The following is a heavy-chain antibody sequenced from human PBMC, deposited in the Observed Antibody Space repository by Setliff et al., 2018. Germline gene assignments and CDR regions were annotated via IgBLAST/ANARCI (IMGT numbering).Heavy chain of an antibody. V-gene: IGHV3-7*01. J-gene: IGHJ6*02. CDR2: IKQDGSEK. CDR1: GLIFSNYA. CDR3: ARATIFGVAPYYYYYYGMDV. Sequence: GGSLRLSCTASGLIFSNYAMTWVRQAPGKGLEWVANIKQDGSEKYNVDSVKGRFTISRDNAKNSLYLQMNSLRAEDTAVYYCARATIFGVAPYYYYYYGMDVWGQGTTVTVSS. D-gene: IGHD3-3*01.